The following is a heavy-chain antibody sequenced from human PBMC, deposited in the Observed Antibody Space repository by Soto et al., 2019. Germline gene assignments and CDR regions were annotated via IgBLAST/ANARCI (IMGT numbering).Heavy chain of an antibody. D-gene: IGHD6-19*01. V-gene: IGHV4-31*03. CDR3: ATASSGWYENWFDP. CDR1: GGSISSGGYY. CDR2: IYYSGST. J-gene: IGHJ5*02. Sequence: QVQLQESGPGLVKPSQTLSLTCTVSGGSISSGGYYWSWIRQHPGKGLEWIGYIYYSGSTYYNPSVKSRVTISVDTSKNQFSLQLSSVSAADTAVYYCATASSGWYENWFDPWGQGTLVTVSS.